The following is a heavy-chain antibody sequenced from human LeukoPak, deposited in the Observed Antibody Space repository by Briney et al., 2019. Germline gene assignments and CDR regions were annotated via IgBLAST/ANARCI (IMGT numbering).Heavy chain of an antibody. Sequence: SVKVSCKTSGGTFCNYALSWVRQAPGQGLEWMGGIIPMLGTTHYAQQFQGRVLLTADESTTTAYMELNRLKSEDTAAYYCARGRITGVGVAVLDYYFMDLWGKGTTVIVSS. D-gene: IGHD1-26*01. J-gene: IGHJ6*03. CDR3: ARGRITGVGVAVLDYYFMDL. CDR2: IIPMLGTT. CDR1: GGTFCNYA. V-gene: IGHV1-69*13.